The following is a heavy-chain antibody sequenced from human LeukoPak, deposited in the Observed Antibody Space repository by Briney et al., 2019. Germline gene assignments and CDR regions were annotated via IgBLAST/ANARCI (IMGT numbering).Heavy chain of an antibody. D-gene: IGHD2-2*01. V-gene: IGHV3-23*01. CDR2: ISDNGGST. CDR1: GFTFSNYA. Sequence: PGGSLRLSCAASGFTFSNYAMSWVRQAPGKGLGWVSVISDNGGSTYYADSVKGRFTISRDNSKNTLYLQMNSLRAEDTAVYYCAKGQYQYYYYGMGVWGQGTTVTVSS. J-gene: IGHJ6*02. CDR3: AKGQYQYYYYGMGV.